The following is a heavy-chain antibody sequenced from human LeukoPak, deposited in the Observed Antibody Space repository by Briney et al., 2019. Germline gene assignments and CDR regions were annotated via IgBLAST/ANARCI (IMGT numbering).Heavy chain of an antibody. CDR2: IKGDGSER. D-gene: IGHD3-10*01. V-gene: IGHV3-7*01. J-gene: IGHJ4*02. Sequence: GGSLRLSCAASGFTFSTYWMTWVRQVPGKGLEWVGNIKGDGSERYYLDSVKGRFTISRDNAKNSLYLQMNSLRAEDTAVYYCAKDRYYGSGSPDYWGQGTLVTVSS. CDR3: AKDRYYGSGSPDY. CDR1: GFTFSTYW.